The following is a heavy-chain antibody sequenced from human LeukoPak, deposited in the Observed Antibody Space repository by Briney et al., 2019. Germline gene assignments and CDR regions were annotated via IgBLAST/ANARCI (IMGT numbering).Heavy chain of an antibody. CDR3: ARDTYYYDSSGYPTDY. D-gene: IGHD3-22*01. J-gene: IGHJ4*02. CDR2: IWYDGSNK. CDR1: GFTFSSYG. V-gene: IGHV3-33*01. Sequence: GRSLRLSCAASGFTFSSYGMHWVRQAPGKGLEWAAVIWYDGSNKYYADSVKGRFTISRDNSKNTLYLQMNSLRAEDTAVYYCARDTYYYDSSGYPTDYWGQGTLVTVSS.